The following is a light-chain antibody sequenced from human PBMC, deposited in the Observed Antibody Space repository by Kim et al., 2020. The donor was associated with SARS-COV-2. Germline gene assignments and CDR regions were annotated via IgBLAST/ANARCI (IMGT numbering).Light chain of an antibody. CDR3: CSYAGSSTFSYV. Sequence: QSASVSGSPGQSITISCTGTSSDVGSYNLVSWYQQHPGKAPKLMIYEVSKRPSGVSNRFSGSKSGNTASLTISGLQAEDEADYYCCSYAGSSTFSYVFGTGTKVTVL. V-gene: IGLV2-23*02. J-gene: IGLJ1*01. CDR2: EVS. CDR1: SSDVGSYNL.